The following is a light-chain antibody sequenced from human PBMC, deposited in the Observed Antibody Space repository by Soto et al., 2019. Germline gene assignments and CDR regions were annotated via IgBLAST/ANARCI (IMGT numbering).Light chain of an antibody. CDR1: SSDVGSYNL. CDR2: EVS. J-gene: IGLJ2*01. Sequence: QSVLTQPASVSGSPGQSITISCTGTSSDVGSYNLVSWYQQHPDKAPKLMIYEVSKRPSGVSNRFSGSKSGNTASLTISGLQAEDEADYYCCSYAGSSRVFGGGTQLTVL. V-gene: IGLV2-23*02. CDR3: CSYAGSSRV.